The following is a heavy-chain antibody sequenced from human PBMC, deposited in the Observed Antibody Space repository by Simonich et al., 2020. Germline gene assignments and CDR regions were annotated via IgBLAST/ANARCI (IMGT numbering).Heavy chain of an antibody. CDR2: IIPNHGKA. D-gene: IGHD2-15*01. CDR3: ARGGLADRRIVYYYYMDV. J-gene: IGHJ6*03. V-gene: IGHV1-69*06. Sequence: QVQMVQSGAEVKKPGSSVKVSCKASGVTFSSYDIRWVGQSPGQESEWRGVIIPNHGKANDSQKFQGIVTITADKSTSTAYMELSSLRSEDTAVYYCARGGLADRRIVYYYYMDVWGKGTTVTVSS. CDR1: GVTFSSYD.